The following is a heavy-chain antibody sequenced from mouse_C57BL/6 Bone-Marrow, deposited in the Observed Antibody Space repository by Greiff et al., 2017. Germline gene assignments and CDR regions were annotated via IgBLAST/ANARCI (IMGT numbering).Heavy chain of an antibody. CDR2: IDPSDSYT. CDR1: GYTFTSYW. Sequence: QVQLQQPGAELVMPGASVKLSCKASGYTFTSYWMHWVKQRPGQGLEWIGEIDPSDSYTNYNQKFKGKSTLTVDKSSSTAYMQLSSLTSEDSAVYDCAREGYDYGYYAMDYWGQGTSVTVSS. V-gene: IGHV1-69*01. D-gene: IGHD2-4*01. J-gene: IGHJ4*01. CDR3: AREGYDYGYYAMDY.